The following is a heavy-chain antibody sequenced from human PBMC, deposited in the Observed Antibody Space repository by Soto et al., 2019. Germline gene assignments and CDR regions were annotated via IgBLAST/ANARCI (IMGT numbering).Heavy chain of an antibody. CDR1: GFTFSSYG. D-gene: IGHD6-19*01. CDR2: ISYDGSNK. V-gene: IGHV3-30*18. J-gene: IGHJ6*02. CDR3: AKDLGIAEADWYDGMDV. Sequence: QVQLVESGGGVVQPGRSLRLSCAASGFTFSSYGMHWVRQAPGKGLEWVAVISYDGSNKYYADSVKGRFTISRDNSKNSLYLQMNSLRAEDTAVYYCAKDLGIAEADWYDGMDVWGQGPTVTVSS.